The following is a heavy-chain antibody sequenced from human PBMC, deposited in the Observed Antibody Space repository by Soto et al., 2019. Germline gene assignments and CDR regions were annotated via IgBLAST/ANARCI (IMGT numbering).Heavy chain of an antibody. CDR1: GSTFSSYT. J-gene: IGHJ4*02. CDR3: ASGGDSRGLGY. Sequence: QVQLVQSGAEVKKPGSSVTVSCKASGSTFSSYTISWVRQAPGQGLEWMRRIIPTLGIANYAQKFQGRVTITADKSTSRAYMELSSLRSEDTAVCYCASGGDSRGLGYWGQGTLVTVSS. CDR2: IIPTLGIA. D-gene: IGHD6-13*01. V-gene: IGHV1-69*02.